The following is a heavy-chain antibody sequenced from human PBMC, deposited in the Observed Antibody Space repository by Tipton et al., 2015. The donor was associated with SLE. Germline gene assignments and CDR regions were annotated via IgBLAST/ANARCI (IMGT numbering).Heavy chain of an antibody. CDR1: GGSFSGSY. Sequence: TLSLTCAVYGGSFSGSYWSWIRQPPGKGLEWIGEINHSGSTNYNPSLKSRVTISVDTSKNQFSLKLSSVTAADTAVYYCARRLYYDFWSGYSRSMDVWGQGTTVTVSS. D-gene: IGHD3-3*01. V-gene: IGHV4-34*01. CDR3: ARRLYYDFWSGYSRSMDV. J-gene: IGHJ6*02. CDR2: INHSGST.